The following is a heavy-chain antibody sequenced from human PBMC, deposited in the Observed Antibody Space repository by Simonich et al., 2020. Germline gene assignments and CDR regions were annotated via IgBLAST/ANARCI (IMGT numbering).Heavy chain of an antibody. V-gene: IGHV1-2*02. Sequence: QVQLVQSGAEVKKPGASVKVSCKASGYTFTGYYMHWVRQAPGQGLEWIGWCNPNRGGTNYAQKVPGRVTMTRDTSISTAYMQLSRLRSDDTAVYYCARGGVQYYYYYMDVWGKGTTVTVSS. CDR3: ARGGVQYYYYYMDV. CDR1: GYTFTGYY. D-gene: IGHD3-3*01. CDR2: CNPNRGGT. J-gene: IGHJ6*03.